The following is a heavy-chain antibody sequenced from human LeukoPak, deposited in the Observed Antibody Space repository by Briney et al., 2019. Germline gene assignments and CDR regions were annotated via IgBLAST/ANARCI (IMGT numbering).Heavy chain of an antibody. CDR3: ASARDFGWEGMWK. CDR2: IYYSGST. J-gene: IGHJ4*02. V-gene: IGHV4-59*08. CDR1: GFTFSSYV. Sequence: GSLRLSCAASGFTFSSYVMSWIRQPPGKGLEWIGSIYYSGSTNYNPSLKSRVTISVDTSKNQFSLKLSSVTAADTAVYYCASARDFGWEGMWKWGQGTLVTVSS. D-gene: IGHD6-19*01.